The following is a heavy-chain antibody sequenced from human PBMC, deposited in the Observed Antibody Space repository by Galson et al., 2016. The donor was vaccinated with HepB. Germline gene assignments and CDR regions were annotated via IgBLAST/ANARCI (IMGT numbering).Heavy chain of an antibody. V-gene: IGHV3-20*04. J-gene: IGHJ4*02. Sequence: SLRLSCAASGFTFDDYGMSWVRQAPGKGLEWVSGINWNGGSTGYADSVKGRFTISRDNAKNSLYLQMNSLRVEDTALYYCVIAAIKNPGDNFDYWGQGTLVTVSS. CDR2: INWNGGST. CDR1: GFTFDDYG. D-gene: IGHD6-13*01. CDR3: VIAAIKNPGDNFDY.